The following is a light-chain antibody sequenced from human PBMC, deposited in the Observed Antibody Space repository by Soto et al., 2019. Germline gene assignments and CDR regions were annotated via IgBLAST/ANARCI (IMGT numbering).Light chain of an antibody. CDR3: QQYGSTPPWT. Sequence: EIVLTQSPGTLSLSPGERATLSCRASQSVSSSYLAWYQQKPGQAPRLLSYGASSRATGIPDRFSGSGAGKEFPLTISRLEPDDYAVYYCQQYGSTPPWTFGQGTKVEIK. CDR2: GAS. CDR1: QSVSSSY. J-gene: IGKJ1*01. V-gene: IGKV3-20*01.